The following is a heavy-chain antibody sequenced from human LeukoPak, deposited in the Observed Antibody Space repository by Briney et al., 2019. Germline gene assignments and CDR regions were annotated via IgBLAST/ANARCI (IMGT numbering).Heavy chain of an antibody. V-gene: IGHV3-43*01. CDR2: ISWDGGST. CDR1: GFTFDDYT. CDR3: AKGGIYYYYYMDV. Sequence: PGGSLRLSCAASGFTFDDYTMHWVRHAPGKGLEWVSLISWDGGSTYYADSVKGRFTISRDNSKNSLYLQMNSLRTEDTALYYCAKGGIYYYYYMDVWGKGTTVTISS. D-gene: IGHD3-16*01. J-gene: IGHJ6*03.